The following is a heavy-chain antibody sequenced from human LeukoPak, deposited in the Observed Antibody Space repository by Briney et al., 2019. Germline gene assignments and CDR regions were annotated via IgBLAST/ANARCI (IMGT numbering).Heavy chain of an antibody. Sequence: GGSLRLSCAASGFTFSSYAMHWVRQAPGKGLEYVSAISSNGGSTYYANSVKGRFTISRDNSKNTLYLQVGSLRAEDMAVYYCARDEDDYGEYYYYMDVWGKGTTVTVSS. D-gene: IGHD4-17*01. J-gene: IGHJ6*03. CDR3: ARDEDDYGEYYYYMDV. CDR2: ISSNGGST. V-gene: IGHV3-64*01. CDR1: GFTFSSYA.